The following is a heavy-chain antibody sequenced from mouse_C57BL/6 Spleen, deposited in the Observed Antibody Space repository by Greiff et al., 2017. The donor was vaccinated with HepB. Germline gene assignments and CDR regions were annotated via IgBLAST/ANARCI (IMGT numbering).Heavy chain of an antibody. V-gene: IGHV1-82*01. J-gene: IGHJ2*01. D-gene: IGHD1-1*01. CDR3: ATTVVAHYFDY. CDR2: IYPGDGDT. CDR1: GYAFSSSW. Sequence: VKVVESGPELVKPGASVKISCKASGYAFSSSWMNWVKQRPGKGLEWIGRIYPGDGDTNYNGKFKGKATLTADKSSSTAYMQLSSLTSEDSAVYFCATTVVAHYFDYWGQGTTLTVSS.